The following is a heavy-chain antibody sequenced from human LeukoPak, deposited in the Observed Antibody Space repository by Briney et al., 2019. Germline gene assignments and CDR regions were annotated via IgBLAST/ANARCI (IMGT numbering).Heavy chain of an antibody. CDR3: AKARDEVLRFLEWLFDAFDI. CDR1: GFTFDDYT. D-gene: IGHD3-3*01. CDR2: ISWDGGST. Sequence: GGSLRLSCAASGFTFDDYTMHWVRQAPGKGLEWVSLISWDGGSTYYADSVKGRFTISRDNSKNSLYLQMNSLRTEDTALYYCAKARDEVLRFLEWLFDAFDIWGQGTMVTVSS. J-gene: IGHJ3*02. V-gene: IGHV3-43*01.